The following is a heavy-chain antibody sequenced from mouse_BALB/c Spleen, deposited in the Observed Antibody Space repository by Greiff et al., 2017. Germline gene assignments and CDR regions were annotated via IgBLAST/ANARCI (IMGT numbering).Heavy chain of an antibody. J-gene: IGHJ4*01. CDR3: ARVDSSGYYAMDY. CDR1: GYTFTSYW. D-gene: IGHD3-2*01. V-gene: IGHV1-69*02. Sequence: QVQLQQPGAELVKPGAPVKLSCKASGYTFTSYWMNWVKQRPGRGLEWIGRIDPSDSETHYNQKFKDKATLTVDKSSSTAYIQLSSLTSEDSAVYYCARVDSSGYYAMDYWGQGTSVTVSS. CDR2: IDPSDSET.